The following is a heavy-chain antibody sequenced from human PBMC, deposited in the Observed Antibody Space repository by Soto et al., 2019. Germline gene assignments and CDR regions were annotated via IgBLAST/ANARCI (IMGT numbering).Heavy chain of an antibody. V-gene: IGHV3-33*01. D-gene: IGHD6-19*01. CDR3: ARGIAVAGTGAFDI. Sequence: GGSLRLSCAASGFTFSSYGMHWVRQAPGKGLEWVAVIWYDGSNKYYADSVKGRFTISRDNSKNTLYLQMNSLRAEDTAVYYCARGIAVAGTGAFDIWGQGTMVTVSS. CDR1: GFTFSSYG. CDR2: IWYDGSNK. J-gene: IGHJ3*02.